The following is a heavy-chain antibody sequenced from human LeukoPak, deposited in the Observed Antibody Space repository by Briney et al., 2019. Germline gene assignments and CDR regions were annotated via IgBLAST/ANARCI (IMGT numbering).Heavy chain of an antibody. Sequence: GESLQISCKGSGYSFTSYWIGWVRQMPGKGLEWMGIIYPGDSDTRYSPSFQGQVTISADKSISTAYLQWSSLKAPDTAMYYCARPSNWNFAGDWGQGTLVTVSS. J-gene: IGHJ4*02. V-gene: IGHV5-51*01. D-gene: IGHD1-7*01. CDR3: ARPSNWNFAGD. CDR1: GYSFTSYW. CDR2: IYPGDSDT.